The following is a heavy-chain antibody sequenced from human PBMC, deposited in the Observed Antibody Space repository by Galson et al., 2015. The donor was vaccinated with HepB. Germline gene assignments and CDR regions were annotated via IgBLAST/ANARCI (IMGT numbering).Heavy chain of an antibody. CDR2: ITGSGGTK. J-gene: IGHJ5*02. Sequence: SLRLSCAGSGFSSSNPAMTWIRQAPGKGPEWVSDITGSGGTKSYADSVKGRFTISRDNAKKSLYLHMNTLRAEDTAMYYCARAAGWFDPWGQGTLVTVSS. V-gene: IGHV3-11*01. D-gene: IGHD3-10*01. CDR1: GFSSSNPA. CDR3: ARAAGWFDP.